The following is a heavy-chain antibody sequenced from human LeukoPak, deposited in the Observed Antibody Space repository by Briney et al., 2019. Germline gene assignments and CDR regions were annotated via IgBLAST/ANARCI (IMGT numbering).Heavy chain of an antibody. Sequence: GGSLRLSCAASGFNFNNPWMSWVRQAPGKGLEWVGRIKSKSDGGSPDYAAPVKGRFAISRDDSKNTLYLQMNSLKTEDTAVYYCTTEGGWSFYFDYWGQGTLVTVSS. D-gene: IGHD2-15*01. V-gene: IGHV3-15*01. J-gene: IGHJ4*02. CDR3: TTEGGWSFYFDY. CDR2: IKSKSDGGSP. CDR1: GFNFNNPW.